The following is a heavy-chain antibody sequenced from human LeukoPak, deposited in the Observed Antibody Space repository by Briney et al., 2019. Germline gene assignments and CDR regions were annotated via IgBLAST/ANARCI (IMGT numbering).Heavy chain of an antibody. CDR3: ARERYYYGSGSYRWFDS. J-gene: IGHJ5*02. Sequence: SETLSLTCSVSGDSISSYYWSWIRQPAGKGLEWVGRVYASGSTNFNPSLKSRVTMSVDTSKSQFSLKLSSVTAADTAVYFCARERYYYGSGSYRWFDSWGQGTLVTSPQ. D-gene: IGHD3-10*01. CDR1: GDSISSYY. CDR2: VYASGST. V-gene: IGHV4-4*07.